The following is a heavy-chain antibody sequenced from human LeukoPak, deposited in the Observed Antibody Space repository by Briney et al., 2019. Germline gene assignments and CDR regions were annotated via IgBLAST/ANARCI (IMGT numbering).Heavy chain of an antibody. CDR2: IIPIFGTA. Sequence: GASVKVSCKASGGTFSSYAISWVRQAPGQGLEWMGGIIPIFGTANYAQKFQGRVTITADESTSTAYMELSSLRSEDTAVYYCARGPLGYCSSTSCSYYYYYGMDVWGQGTTVTVSS. J-gene: IGHJ6*02. V-gene: IGHV1-69*13. CDR1: GGTFSSYA. CDR3: ARGPLGYCSSTSCSYYYYYGMDV. D-gene: IGHD2-2*01.